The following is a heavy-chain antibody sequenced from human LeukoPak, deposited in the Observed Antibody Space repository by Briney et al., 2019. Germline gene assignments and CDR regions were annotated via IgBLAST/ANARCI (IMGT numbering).Heavy chain of an antibody. D-gene: IGHD6-13*01. J-gene: IGHJ4*02. CDR2: ISSSGSTI. Sequence: GGSLRLPCAASGVTFSSYEMNWVRQAPGKGLEGVSYISSSGSTIYYADSVKGRFTISRDNAKNSLYLQMNSLRAEDTAVYYCASIIAAAGISYRDYWGQGTLVTVSS. V-gene: IGHV3-48*03. CDR1: GVTFSSYE. CDR3: ASIIAAAGISYRDY.